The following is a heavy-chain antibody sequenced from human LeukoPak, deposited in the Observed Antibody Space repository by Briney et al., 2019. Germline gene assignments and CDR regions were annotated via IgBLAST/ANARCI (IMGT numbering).Heavy chain of an antibody. CDR1: GYTFTRFY. D-gene: IGHD3-22*01. Sequence: ASVKVSCKASGYTFTRFYFHWVRQAPGQGLEWMGTINPSGGRTRYKQKFQGRVTMTRDTSTSTVYMELSSLRSEDTAVYYCARDLYYDSSDFEYWGQGTLVTVSS. CDR2: INPSGGRT. V-gene: IGHV1-46*01. CDR3: ARDLYYDSSDFEY. J-gene: IGHJ4*02.